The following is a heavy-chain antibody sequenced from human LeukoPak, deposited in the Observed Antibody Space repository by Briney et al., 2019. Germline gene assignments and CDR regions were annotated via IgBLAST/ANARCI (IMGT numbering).Heavy chain of an antibody. CDR2: IYYSGST. CDR3: ARDSAGRGYSGYDDAFDI. CDR1: GGSISSYY. D-gene: IGHD5-12*01. J-gene: IGHJ3*02. Sequence: SETLSLTCTVSGGSISSYYWSWIRQPPGKGLEWIGYIYYSGSTNYNPSLKSRVTISVDTSKNQFSLKLSSVTAADTAVYYRARDSAGRGYSGYDDAFDIWGQGTMVTVSS. V-gene: IGHV4-59*01.